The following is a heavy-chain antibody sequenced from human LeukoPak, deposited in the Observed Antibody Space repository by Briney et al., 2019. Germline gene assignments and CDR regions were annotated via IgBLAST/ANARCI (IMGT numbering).Heavy chain of an antibody. CDR1: GGSISSYY. Sequence: SETLSLTCTVSGGSISSYYWSWIRQPPGKGLEWIGYIYYSGSTNYNPSLKSRVTISVDTSKNQFSLKLSSVTAADTAVYYCARALPPYGGNSDAFDIWGQGTMVTVSS. CDR3: ARALPPYGGNSDAFDI. V-gene: IGHV4-59*01. CDR2: IYYSGST. J-gene: IGHJ3*02. D-gene: IGHD4-23*01.